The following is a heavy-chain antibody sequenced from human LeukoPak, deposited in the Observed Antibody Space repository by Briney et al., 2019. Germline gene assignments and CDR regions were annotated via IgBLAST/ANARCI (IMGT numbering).Heavy chain of an antibody. J-gene: IGHJ6*02. CDR1: GGSISSSSYY. V-gene: IGHV4-39*01. CDR3: ARGATIVVVPGAMSYYYGLDV. Sequence: SETLSLTCTVSGGSISSSSYYWGWIRQPPGKGLEWIGSIYNSGSTYYSPSLKSRVTISVDTSKNQFSLKLSSVTAADTAVYYCARGATIVVVPGAMSYYYGLDVWGQGTTVTVSS. CDR2: IYNSGST. D-gene: IGHD2-2*01.